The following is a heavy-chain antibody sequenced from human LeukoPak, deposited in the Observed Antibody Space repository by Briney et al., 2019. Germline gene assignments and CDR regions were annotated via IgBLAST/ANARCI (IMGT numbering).Heavy chain of an antibody. CDR2: LYHSDSA. Sequence: SETLSLTXAVSGYSICNGYYWDWIRKPPGRGLERIGSLYHSDSAYYNTSLRSRVSMSVDTSKNQFSLTLSFVTAADTAVYYCARQHDSYYYYYIDVWGSGTTVTVSS. J-gene: IGHJ6*03. CDR1: GYSICNGYY. CDR3: ARQHDSYYYYYIDV. V-gene: IGHV4-38-2*01.